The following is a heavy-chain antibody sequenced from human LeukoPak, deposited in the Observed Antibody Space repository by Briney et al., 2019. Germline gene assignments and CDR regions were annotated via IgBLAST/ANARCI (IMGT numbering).Heavy chain of an antibody. Sequence: SSETLSLTCTVSGGSISSGGYYWSWIRQHPGKGLEWIGYIYYSGSTYYNPSLKSRVTISVDTSKNQFSLKLSSVTAADTAVYYCAREKEYCTNGVCYTTYYYYMDVWGKGTTVTVSS. CDR1: GGSISSGGYY. CDR3: AREKEYCTNGVCYTTYYYYMDV. D-gene: IGHD2-8*01. CDR2: IYYSGST. J-gene: IGHJ6*03. V-gene: IGHV4-31*03.